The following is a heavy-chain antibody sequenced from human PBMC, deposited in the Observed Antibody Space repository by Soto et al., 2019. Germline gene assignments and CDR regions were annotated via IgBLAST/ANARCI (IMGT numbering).Heavy chain of an antibody. CDR2: IYYSGST. V-gene: IGHV4-59*08. J-gene: IGHJ6*03. CDR3: ARQIYYGSGSYYYMDV. CDR1: GGSISSNY. D-gene: IGHD3-10*01. Sequence: PSETLSLTCTVSGGSISSNYWSWIRQPPGKGLEWIGYIYYSGSTNYNPSLKSRVTISVDTSKNQFSLKMSSVTAADTAVYYCARQIYYGSGSYYYMDVWGKGTKVTVSS.